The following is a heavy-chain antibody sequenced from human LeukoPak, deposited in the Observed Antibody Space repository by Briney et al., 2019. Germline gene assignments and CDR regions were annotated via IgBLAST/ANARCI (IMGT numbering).Heavy chain of an antibody. V-gene: IGHV3-74*01. CDR3: AKVSDRYCSSTSCYYYYYMDV. Sequence: GGSLRLSCAASGFTFSTYWMNWVRQAPGKGLVWVSRVNNDGSSTYYADSVKGRFTISRDNSKNTLYLQMNSLRAEDTAVYYCAKVSDRYCSSTSCYYYYYMDVWGKGTTVTVSS. J-gene: IGHJ6*03. CDR2: VNNDGSST. CDR1: GFTFSTYW. D-gene: IGHD2-2*01.